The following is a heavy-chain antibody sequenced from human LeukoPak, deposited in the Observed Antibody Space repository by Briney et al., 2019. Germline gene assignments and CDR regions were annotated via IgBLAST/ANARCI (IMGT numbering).Heavy chain of an antibody. Sequence: PSETLSLTCTVSGGSISSYYWSWIRQPPGKGLEWIGYIYYSGSTNYNPSLKSRVTISVDTSKNQFSLKLSSVTAADTAVYYCAREAESKYYFDYWGQGALVPVSS. D-gene: IGHD6-19*01. J-gene: IGHJ4*02. V-gene: IGHV4-59*01. CDR2: IYYSGST. CDR1: GGSISSYY. CDR3: AREAESKYYFDY.